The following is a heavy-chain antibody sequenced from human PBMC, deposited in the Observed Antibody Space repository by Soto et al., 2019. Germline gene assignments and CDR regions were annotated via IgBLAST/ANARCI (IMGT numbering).Heavy chain of an antibody. J-gene: IGHJ4*02. CDR1: GGSISSGNYY. Sequence: QLQLQESGPGLVKPSQTLSLPCTVSGGSISSGNYYWSWLRQPPGKGLEWIGFISYSGSTYYSTSLKSRVTTSADTSKRQFSRKRSFVTAADTAVYYCATTGTPATGLYFFDYWGQGSLVTVSS. V-gene: IGHV4-30-4*01. CDR2: ISYSGST. D-gene: IGHD2-15*01. CDR3: ATTGTPATGLYFFDY.